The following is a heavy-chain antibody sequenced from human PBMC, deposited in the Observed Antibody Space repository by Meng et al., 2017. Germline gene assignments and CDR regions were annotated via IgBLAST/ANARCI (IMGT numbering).Heavy chain of an antibody. D-gene: IGHD3-3*01. CDR2: INWNGGST. CDR1: GFTFDDYG. CDR3: TRHSHDFWSGYYSPPLWGMDV. Sequence: GGSLRLSCAASGFTFDDYGMSWVRQAPGKGLEWVSGINWNGGSTGYADSVKGRLTISRDDSKNTAYLQINSLKTEDTAVYYGTRHSHDFWSGYYSPPLWGMDVWGQGTTVTVSS. V-gene: IGHV3-20*04. J-gene: IGHJ6*02.